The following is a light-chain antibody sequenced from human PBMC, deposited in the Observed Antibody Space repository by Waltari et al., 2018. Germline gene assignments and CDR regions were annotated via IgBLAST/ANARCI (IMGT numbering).Light chain of an antibody. J-gene: IGKJ4*01. CDR2: DAS. Sequence: EIVLTQSPATLSLSPGERATLSCRASQSVSSALAWYQQKGGQAPRLLIDDASTRAAGIPARFSGSGSGTDFTLTISSLEPEDFTVYYCQHRSNWPSLTFGGGTKVEI. V-gene: IGKV3-11*01. CDR1: QSVSSA. CDR3: QHRSNWPSLT.